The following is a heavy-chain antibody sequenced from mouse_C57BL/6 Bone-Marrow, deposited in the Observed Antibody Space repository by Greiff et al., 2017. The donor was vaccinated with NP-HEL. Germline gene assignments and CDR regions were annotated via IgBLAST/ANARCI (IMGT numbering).Heavy chain of an antibody. CDR1: GFTFSSYG. J-gene: IGHJ4*01. CDR2: ISSGGSYT. V-gene: IGHV5-6*02. D-gene: IGHD1-1*02. Sequence: EVKVVESGGDLVKPGGSLKLSCAASGFTFSSYGMSWVRQTPDKRLEWVATISSGGSYTYYPDSVKGRFTISRDNAKNTLYLQMSSLKSEDTAMYYCARRYDYGAMDYWGQGTSVTVSS. CDR3: ARRYDYGAMDY.